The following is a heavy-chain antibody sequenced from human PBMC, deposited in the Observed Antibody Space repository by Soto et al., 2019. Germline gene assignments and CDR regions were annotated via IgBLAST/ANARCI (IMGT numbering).Heavy chain of an antibody. Sequence: PRWSLRLSCAASGFTFSSYGMHWVRQAAGKGREWVAVISYDGSNKYYADSVKGRFTISRDNSKNTLYLQMNSLRAEDTAVYCCANVLRLDFSGQRTLVTVSS. V-gene: IGHV3-30*18. D-gene: IGHD2-8*01. CDR3: ANVLRLDF. J-gene: IGHJ4*02. CDR2: ISYDGSNK. CDR1: GFTFSSYG.